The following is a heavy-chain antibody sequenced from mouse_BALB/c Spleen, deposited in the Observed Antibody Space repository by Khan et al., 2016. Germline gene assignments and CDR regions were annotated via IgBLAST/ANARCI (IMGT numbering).Heavy chain of an antibody. CDR1: VFNINDYY. J-gene: IGHJ2*01. CDR3: STNYYGSDVYFDY. Sequence: VRLQQSGAELVRSGASVKLSCTASVFNINDYYMHWVKQRPEQGLEWIGWIDPENGDTEYAQKFKGKATMTADTSSNAAYLQFSSLTSEDSAVYYCSTNYYGSDVYFDYWGQGTTLTVSS. CDR2: IDPENGDT. D-gene: IGHD1-1*01. V-gene: IGHV14-4*02.